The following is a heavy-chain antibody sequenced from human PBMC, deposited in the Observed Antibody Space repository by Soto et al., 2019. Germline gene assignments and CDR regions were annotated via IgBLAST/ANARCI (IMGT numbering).Heavy chain of an antibody. V-gene: IGHV1-69*13. CDR3: ARAPGTAMVTRYYYGLDV. D-gene: IGHD5-18*01. J-gene: IGHJ6*02. CDR1: GGTFSSYT. CDR2: IIPIFDTT. Sequence: SVKVSCKASGGTFSSYTLSWVPQAPGQGLEWMAGIIPIFDTTNYAQKFQGRVTITADGSASTVYMELSSLRSEDTAVYYCARAPGTAMVTRYYYGLDVWGQGTTVTVSS.